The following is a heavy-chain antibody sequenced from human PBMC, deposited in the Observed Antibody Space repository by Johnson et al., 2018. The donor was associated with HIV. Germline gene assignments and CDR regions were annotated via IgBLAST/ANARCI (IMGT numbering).Heavy chain of an antibody. Sequence: EVQLVESGGGLVKPGGSLRLSCVGSGFTVSSNYMSWVRQAPGKGLEWVSVIYSGGSTYYADFVKGRFTISRDNSKKTLSLQMNSLRPEDTAVYYCAKSSSATYYGDAFDMWGQGTMVTVSS. J-gene: IGHJ3*02. D-gene: IGHD3-10*01. CDR1: GFTVSSNY. V-gene: IGHV3-66*02. CDR3: AKSSSATYYGDAFDM. CDR2: IYSGGST.